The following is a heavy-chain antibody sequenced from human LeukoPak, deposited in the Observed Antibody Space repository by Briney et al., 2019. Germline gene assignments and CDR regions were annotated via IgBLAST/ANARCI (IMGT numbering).Heavy chain of an antibody. CDR1: GGSISSSSYY. CDR3: ARHSPPWDY. CDR2: INHSGST. V-gene: IGHV4-39*01. Sequence: SETLSLTCTVSGGSISSSSYYWGWIRQPPGKGLEWIGEINHSGSTNYNPSLKSRVTISVDTSKNQFSLKLSSVTAADTAVYYCARHSPPWDYWGQGTLVTVSS. J-gene: IGHJ4*02.